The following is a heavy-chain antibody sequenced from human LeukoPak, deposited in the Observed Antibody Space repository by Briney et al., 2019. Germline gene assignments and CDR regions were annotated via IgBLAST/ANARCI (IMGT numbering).Heavy chain of an antibody. CDR3: ARLGDYGGNS. J-gene: IGHJ4*02. Sequence: SETLSLTCTVSGYSISSGYYWGWIRRPPGKGLEWIGSIYHSGSTNYNPSLKSRVTISVDTSKNQLSLKLSSVTAADTAVYYCARLGDYGGNSWGQGTLVTVSS. CDR1: GYSISSGYY. D-gene: IGHD4-23*01. V-gene: IGHV4-38-2*02. CDR2: IYHSGST.